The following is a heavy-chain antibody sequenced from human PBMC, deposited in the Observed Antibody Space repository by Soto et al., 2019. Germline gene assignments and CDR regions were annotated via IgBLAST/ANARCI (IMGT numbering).Heavy chain of an antibody. V-gene: IGHV1-3*01. Sequence: ASVKVSCKASGYTFTSYAMHWVRQAPGQRLEWMGWINAGNGNTKYSQKFQGRVTITRDTSASTAYMELSSLRSEDTAVYYCASAYCSSTSCYTWWFDPRGQGTLVTVSS. CDR3: ASAYCSSTSCYTWWFDP. D-gene: IGHD2-2*02. CDR2: INAGNGNT. CDR1: GYTFTSYA. J-gene: IGHJ5*02.